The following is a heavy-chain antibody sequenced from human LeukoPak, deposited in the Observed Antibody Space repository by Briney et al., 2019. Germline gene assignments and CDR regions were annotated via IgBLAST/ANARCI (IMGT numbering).Heavy chain of an antibody. J-gene: IGHJ5*02. Sequence: SETLSLTCTVSGGSISSSSYYWGWIRQPPGKGLEWIGSIYYSGSTYYNPSLKSRVTISVDASKNQFSLKLSSVTAADTAVYYCARDECSSTSCYGQGWFDPWGQGTLVTVSS. D-gene: IGHD2-2*01. CDR2: IYYSGST. V-gene: IGHV4-39*07. CDR3: ARDECSSTSCYGQGWFDP. CDR1: GGSISSSSYY.